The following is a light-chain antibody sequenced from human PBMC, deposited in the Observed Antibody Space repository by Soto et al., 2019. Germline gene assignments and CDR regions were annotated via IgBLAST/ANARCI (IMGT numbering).Light chain of an antibody. Sequence: ETVMTQSPATLSVSPGEGATLSCRASQSVSSNLAWYQQKPGQAPRLLIYGASTRTTGIPARFSGSGFGTEFTLTTSSMQPEDFAVFDCQQYSNWPPYTFGPGTKLKIK. CDR1: QSVSSN. J-gene: IGKJ2*01. CDR2: GAS. V-gene: IGKV3-15*01. CDR3: QQYSNWPPYT.